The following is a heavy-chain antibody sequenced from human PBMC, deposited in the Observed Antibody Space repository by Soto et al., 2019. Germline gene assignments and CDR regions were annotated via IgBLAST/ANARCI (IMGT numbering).Heavy chain of an antibody. J-gene: IGHJ6*02. V-gene: IGHV3-48*02. D-gene: IGHD3-3*01. CDR1: GFDFSTYS. CDR2: VSMDSDTI. Sequence: QLVESGGGLIQPGGSLRLACKASGFDFSTYSMNWVRQAPGKGLEWIAYVSMDSDTIHYADSVKGRFTISRDDAENSLYLQKNSLRDEDTATYYCARLYYDYVWGQGTTVTVSS. CDR3: ARLYYDYV.